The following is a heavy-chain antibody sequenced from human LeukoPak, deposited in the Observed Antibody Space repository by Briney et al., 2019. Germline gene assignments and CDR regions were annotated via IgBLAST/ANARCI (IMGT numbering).Heavy chain of an antibody. V-gene: IGHV3-30*04. CDR1: GFTFSSYA. CDR2: ISYDGSNK. CDR3: ARVEDYDILTGFDY. Sequence: PGRSLRLSCAASGFTFSSYAMHWVRQPPGKGLEWVAVISYDGSNKYYADSVKGRFTISRDNAKNSLYLQMNSLRAEDTAVYYCARVEDYDILTGFDYWGQGTLVTVSS. J-gene: IGHJ4*02. D-gene: IGHD3-9*01.